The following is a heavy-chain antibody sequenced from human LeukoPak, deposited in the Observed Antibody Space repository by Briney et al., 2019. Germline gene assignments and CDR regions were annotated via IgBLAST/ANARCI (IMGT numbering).Heavy chain of an antibody. CDR3: VKPYYYGSGSYAFDI. Sequence: GGSLRLSCSASGFTFSSYAMHWVRQAPGKGLEYVSAISSNGGSTYYADSVKGRFTISRDNSKNTLYLQMSSLRAEDTAVYYCVKPYYYGSGSYAFDIWGQGTMDTVSS. D-gene: IGHD3-10*01. V-gene: IGHV3-64D*09. J-gene: IGHJ3*02. CDR2: ISSNGGST. CDR1: GFTFSSYA.